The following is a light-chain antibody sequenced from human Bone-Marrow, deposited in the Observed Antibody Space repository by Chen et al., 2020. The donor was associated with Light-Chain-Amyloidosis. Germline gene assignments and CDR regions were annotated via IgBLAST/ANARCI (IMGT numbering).Light chain of an antibody. CDR3: QSADSSGTYWV. J-gene: IGLJ3*02. V-gene: IGLV3-25*03. CDR1: ALPKQY. CDR2: QDT. Sequence: SYELTQPPSVSVSPGQTARVTCSGDALPKQYAYWYQQKPGQAPVLVIYQDTERPSGIPERFSGSSSGTTVTLTISGVQAEDEAAYYCQSADSSGTYWVFGGGTELTVL.